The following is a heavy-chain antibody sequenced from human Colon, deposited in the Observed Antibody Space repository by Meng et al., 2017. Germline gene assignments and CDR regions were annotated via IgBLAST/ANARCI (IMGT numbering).Heavy chain of an antibody. CDR3: ARGPLDY. CDR2: IYYTGST. J-gene: IGHJ4*02. V-gene: IGHV4-61*01. CDR1: GGSVSSGSSY. Sequence: QVELQEAGPGLVRPSETLSLPCTFAGGSVSSGSSYWSWIRQPPGKGLEWIGYIYYTGSTNYNPSFKSRVTISVDTSKTQFSLKLSSVTAADTAVYYCARGPLDYWGQGTLVTVSS.